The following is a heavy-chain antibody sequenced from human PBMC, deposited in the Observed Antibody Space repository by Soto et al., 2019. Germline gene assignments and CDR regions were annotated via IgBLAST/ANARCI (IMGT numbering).Heavy chain of an antibody. J-gene: IGHJ1*01. CDR2: IYYSGST. CDR1: GGSISSGDYY. D-gene: IGHD2-21*02. Sequence: QVQLQESGPGLVKPSQTLSLTCTVSGGSISSGDYYWSWIRQPPGKGLEWIGYIYYSGSTYYNPSLKSRVTISVDTSKNQFSLKLSSVTAADTAVYYCARVDRGLECGGDCYPPPYFQHWGQGTLVTVSS. CDR3: ARVDRGLECGGDCYPPPYFQH. V-gene: IGHV4-30-4*01.